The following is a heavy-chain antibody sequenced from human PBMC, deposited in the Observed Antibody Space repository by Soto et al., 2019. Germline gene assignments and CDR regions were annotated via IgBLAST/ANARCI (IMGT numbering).Heavy chain of an antibody. D-gene: IGHD2-21*02. CDR3: ASDSDIARFFI. V-gene: IGHV4-39*01. CDR2: IHYGGTT. Sequence: SETLSLTCSVSDDGSSYWGWIRQPPGKGLEWIGSIHYGGTTYYNPSLRSRVTISLDTSKSQFSLYLNSVIAADAAVYYCASDSDIARFFIWGQEIPVAVSS. CDR1: DDGSSY. J-gene: IGHJ4*02.